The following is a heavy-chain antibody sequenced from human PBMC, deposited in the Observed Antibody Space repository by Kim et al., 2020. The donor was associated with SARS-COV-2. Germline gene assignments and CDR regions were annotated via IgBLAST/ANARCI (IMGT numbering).Heavy chain of an antibody. CDR2: ISGGGGSA. D-gene: IGHD2-15*01. V-gene: IGHV3-23*01. CDR3: AKSGDYGGSSAYFDY. J-gene: IGHJ4*02. CDR1: AFTFSAYA. Sequence: GGSLRLSCAASAFTFSAYAMSWVRQAPGKGLEWVSTISGGGGSALHAGSVKGRFTVSRDNSKSTVFLQMNSLKAEDTAVYYCAKSGDYGGSSAYFDYWGQGTLVTVSS.